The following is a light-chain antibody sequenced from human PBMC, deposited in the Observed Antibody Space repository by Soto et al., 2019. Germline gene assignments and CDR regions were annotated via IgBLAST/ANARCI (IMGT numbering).Light chain of an antibody. CDR2: AAS. V-gene: IGKV1-39*01. CDR3: QQSYSTPPT. CDR1: QSISSY. J-gene: IGKJ2*01. Sequence: DIQMTQSPSSLSASVGDRVTITCRASQSISSYLNWYQQKPGKAPKLLIYAASSLQSGVPSRFSGSGSGTDFTPTISSLQPEDFETYYCQQSYSTPPTFGQGTKVDI.